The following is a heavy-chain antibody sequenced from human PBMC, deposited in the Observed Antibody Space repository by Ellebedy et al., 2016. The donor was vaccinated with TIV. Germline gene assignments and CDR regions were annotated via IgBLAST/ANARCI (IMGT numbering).Heavy chain of an antibody. V-gene: IGHV3-33*06. CDR1: GFSFSTYA. Sequence: GESLKISCGASGFSFSTYAMHWVRQAPCPVLDWVAVIWYDGFNKDYADSVKGRFTISRDNSKSTLYLEMKSLRAEDTAVYYCAKVAAGPGGVWVFDYWGQGTLVTGSS. CDR3: AKVAAGPGGVWVFDY. CDR2: IWYDGFNK. D-gene: IGHD6-6*01. J-gene: IGHJ4*02.